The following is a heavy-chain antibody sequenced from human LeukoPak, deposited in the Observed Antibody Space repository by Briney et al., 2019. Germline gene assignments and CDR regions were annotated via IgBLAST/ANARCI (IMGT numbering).Heavy chain of an antibody. D-gene: IGHD2-8*01. CDR1: GFTFSSHT. CDR2: ISSTGSHL. Sequence: GGSLRLSCAASGFTFSSHTMNWVRQAPGKGLEWVSSISSTGSHLYYADSVRGRFTISRDNAKNSLYLQMISLRAEDTAVYYCARDLEFCSNSVCFTRFYLDSWGQGTLVTVSS. CDR3: ARDLEFCSNSVCFTRFYLDS. J-gene: IGHJ4*02. V-gene: IGHV3-21*01.